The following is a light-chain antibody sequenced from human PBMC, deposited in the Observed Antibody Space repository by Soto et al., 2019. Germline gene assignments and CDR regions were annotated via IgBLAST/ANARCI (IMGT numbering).Light chain of an antibody. Sequence: DIQMTQSPSSLSASVGDRVTITCRASQSISSWLAWYQQKPGKAPKLLIFDAFSLESGVPSRFSGSRSGTEFTLTISSLQPDDFATYYCLQLYNFSWTFGQGTKVEIK. J-gene: IGKJ1*01. V-gene: IGKV1-5*01. CDR2: DAF. CDR3: LQLYNFSWT. CDR1: QSISSW.